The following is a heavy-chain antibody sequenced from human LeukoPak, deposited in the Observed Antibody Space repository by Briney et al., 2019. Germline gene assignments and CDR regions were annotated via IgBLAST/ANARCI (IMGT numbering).Heavy chain of an antibody. D-gene: IGHD6-25*01. CDR3: ARSSSRAAPLDY. J-gene: IGHJ4*02. CDR2: ISGSSGII. V-gene: IGHV3-48*01. CDR1: GFTFNTYT. Sequence: PGGSLRLSCAASGFTFNTYTMNWVRQAPGKGLEWVSYISGSSGIIDYADSVRGRFTISRDNAKNSLYLQMNSLRAEDTAVYYCARSSSRAAPLDYWGQGTLVTVTS.